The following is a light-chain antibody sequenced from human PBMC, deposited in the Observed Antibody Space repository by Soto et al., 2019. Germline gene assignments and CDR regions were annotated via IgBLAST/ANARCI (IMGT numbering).Light chain of an antibody. J-gene: IGLJ2*01. CDR2: EVT. CDR1: SSDVGGYNY. V-gene: IGLV2-8*01. Sequence: QSALTQPPSASGSPGQSVTISCTGTSSDVGGYNYVSWYQQHPGEAPKLMIYEVTKRPSGVPDRFSGSKSGSTASLTVSGLQAEDEADYYCSSYTSSSAVVFGGGTQLTVL. CDR3: SSYTSSSAVV.